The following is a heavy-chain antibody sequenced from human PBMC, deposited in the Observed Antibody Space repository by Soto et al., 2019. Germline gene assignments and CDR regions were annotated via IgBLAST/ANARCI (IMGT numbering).Heavy chain of an antibody. V-gene: IGHV3-30*18. D-gene: IGHD4-17*01. Sequence: QVQLVESGGGVVQPGRSLRLSCAASGFTFSSYGMHWVRQAPGKGLEWVAVISYDGSNKYYADSVKGRFTISRDNSKNTLYLQMNSLRAEDTAVYYCAKDRGDYEGGFDYWGQRPLVTVSS. CDR1: GFTFSSYG. J-gene: IGHJ4*02. CDR2: ISYDGSNK. CDR3: AKDRGDYEGGFDY.